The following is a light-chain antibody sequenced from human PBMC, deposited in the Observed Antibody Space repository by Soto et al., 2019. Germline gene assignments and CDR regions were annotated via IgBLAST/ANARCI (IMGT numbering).Light chain of an antibody. CDR2: AAS. Sequence: DIQMTQSPSSLSASVGDRVTITCRASQGISNYLAWYQQKPGKVPKLLIYAASTLQSGVPSRFSGSGSGTDFTLTISSLQPEDVATYYCQKYNSAPRATFGQGTKVEIK. J-gene: IGKJ1*01. CDR1: QGISNY. V-gene: IGKV1-27*01. CDR3: QKYNSAPRAT.